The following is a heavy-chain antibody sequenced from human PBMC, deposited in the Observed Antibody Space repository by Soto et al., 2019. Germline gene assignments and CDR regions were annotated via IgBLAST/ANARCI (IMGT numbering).Heavy chain of an antibody. CDR1: GFTFSYYY. D-gene: IGHD2-15*01. J-gene: IGHJ2*01. CDR2: INSGGGST. CDR3: AKPGCGSPRLTGYFDL. Sequence: SGGSLILSCAASGFTFSYYYMHWVRQAPGKGLEWVSGINSGGGSTNYADSVKGRFTISRDNCKNTLYLQMNSLRAEDTAVYYFAKPGCGSPRLTGYFDLWGRGTLVTVSS. V-gene: IGHV3-23*01.